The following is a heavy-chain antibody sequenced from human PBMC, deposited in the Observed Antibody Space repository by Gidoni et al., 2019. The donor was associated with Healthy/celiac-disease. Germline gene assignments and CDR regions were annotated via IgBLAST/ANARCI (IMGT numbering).Heavy chain of an antibody. V-gene: IGHV4-59*01. CDR1: GGSISSYY. D-gene: IGHD1-1*01. CDR3: ARVSSGGNVHAGPRHYYYMDV. CDR2: IYYSGST. J-gene: IGHJ6*03. Sequence: QVQLQESGPGLVKPSETLSLTCTVSGGSISSYYWSWIRQPPGKGLEWIGYIYYSGSTNYNPSLKRRVTISVDTSKNQFSLKLSSVTAADTAVYYCARVSSGGNVHAGPRHYYYMDVWGKGTTVTVSS.